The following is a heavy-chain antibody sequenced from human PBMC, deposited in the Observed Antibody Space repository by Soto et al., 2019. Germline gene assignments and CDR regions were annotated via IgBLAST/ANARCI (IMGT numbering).Heavy chain of an antibody. D-gene: IGHD5-12*01. CDR3: ASAKEMATIAY. CDR2: IIPIFGTA. V-gene: IGHV1-69*12. J-gene: IGHJ4*01. Sequence: QVQLVQSGAEVKKPGSSVKVSCKASGGTFSSYAISWVRQAPGQGLEWMGGIIPIFGTANYAQKFQGRGTITEDEATSSASMELRSLSTEDTAVSYCASAKEMATIAYWGHGTLVTVSS. CDR1: GGTFSSYA.